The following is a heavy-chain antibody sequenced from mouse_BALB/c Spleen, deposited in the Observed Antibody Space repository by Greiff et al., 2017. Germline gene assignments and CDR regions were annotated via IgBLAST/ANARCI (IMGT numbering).Heavy chain of an antibody. CDR1: GFSFSSYA. Sequence: VLVVESGGGLVTPGGSLKLSCAASGFSFSSYAMSLVRQTPAKRLQWVATISSGGSYTYYPDSVKGRITISRDNAKNPLYLQMSSLRSADTAMYYCATQRGNWGEGTTLTVSS. V-gene: IGHV5-9-3*01. J-gene: IGHJ2*01. CDR2: ISSGGSYT. CDR3: ATQRGN.